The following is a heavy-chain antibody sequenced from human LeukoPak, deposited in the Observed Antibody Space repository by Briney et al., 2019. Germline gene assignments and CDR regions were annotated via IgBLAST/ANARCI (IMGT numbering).Heavy chain of an antibody. J-gene: IGHJ4*02. D-gene: IGHD6-13*01. CDR3: ASSSFFAY. V-gene: IGHV4-34*01. Sequence: LETLSLTCAVYGGSFSGYYWSWIRQPPGKGLEWIGEINHSGSTNYNPSLKSRVTISVDTSKNQFSLKLSSVTAADMAVYYCASSSFFAYWGQGTLVTVSS. CDR2: INHSGST. CDR1: GGSFSGYY.